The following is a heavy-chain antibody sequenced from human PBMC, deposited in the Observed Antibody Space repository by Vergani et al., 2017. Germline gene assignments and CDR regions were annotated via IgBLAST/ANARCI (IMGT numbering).Heavy chain of an antibody. Sequence: EVQLVESGGGLVKPGGSLRLSCAASGFTFSSYSMNWVRQAPGKGLEWVSSISSSSSYIYYADSVKGRFTISRDNAKNSLYLQMNSLRAEDTAVYYCARDQGFGAVAGTCKGGFDYWGQGTLVTVSS. CDR2: ISSSSSYI. J-gene: IGHJ4*02. D-gene: IGHD6-19*01. CDR1: GFTFSSYS. CDR3: ARDQGFGAVAGTCKGGFDY. V-gene: IGHV3-21*01.